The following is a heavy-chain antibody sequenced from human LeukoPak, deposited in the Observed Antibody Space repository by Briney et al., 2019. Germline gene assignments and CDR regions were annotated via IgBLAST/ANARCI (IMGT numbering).Heavy chain of an antibody. CDR1: GFTFDDYA. CDR3: VKDMSMGSSWYGGGAFDY. J-gene: IGHJ4*02. CDR2: ISWNSGSI. D-gene: IGHD6-13*01. V-gene: IGHV3-9*03. Sequence: GGSLRLSCAASGFTFDDYAMHWVRQAPGKGLEWVSGISWNSGSIGYADSVKGRFTISRDNAKNSLYLQMNSLRAEDMALYYCVKDMSMGSSWYGGGAFDYWGQGTLVTVSS.